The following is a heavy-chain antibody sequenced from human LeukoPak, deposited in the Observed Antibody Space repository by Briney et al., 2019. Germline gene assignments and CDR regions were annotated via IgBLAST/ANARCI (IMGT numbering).Heavy chain of an antibody. CDR1: GYTFTSYW. CDR3: ARFVVVTATDWFDP. Sequence: RHGESLKISCEGSGYTFTSYWIAWVRQMPGKGLEWMGIIDPADSETKYSPSFQGQVTISADKSVSTAYLQWSSLKASDTAMYYCARFVVVTATDWFDPWGQGTLVTVSS. D-gene: IGHD2-21*02. V-gene: IGHV5-51*01. CDR2: IDPADSET. J-gene: IGHJ5*02.